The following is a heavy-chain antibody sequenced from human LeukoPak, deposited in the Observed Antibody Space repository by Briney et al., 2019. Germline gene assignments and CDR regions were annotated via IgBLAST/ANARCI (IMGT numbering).Heavy chain of an antibody. J-gene: IGHJ4*02. CDR2: ISTSGTAV. D-gene: IGHD3-22*01. CDR3: ARDRSYYSDTGADY. V-gene: IGHV3-11*01. CDR1: GFTLSDYY. Sequence: GGSLRLSCAASGFTLSDYYMSWIRQAPGKGLEWVSYISTSGTAVYYADSVKGRFTISRDNAKNSLYLQMNSLRAEDTAVYYCARDRSYYSDTGADYWGQGIMVIVSS.